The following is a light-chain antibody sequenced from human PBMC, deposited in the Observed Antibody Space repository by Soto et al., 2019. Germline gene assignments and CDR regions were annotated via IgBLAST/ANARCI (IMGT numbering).Light chain of an antibody. CDR2: KAS. CDR1: QTISSW. CDR3: QQYVTAFRS. V-gene: IGKV1-5*03. J-gene: IGKJ1*01. Sequence: DIQMTQSPSTLSGSVGDRVTITCRASQTISSWLAWYQQKPGKAPKLLIYKASTLKSGVPSRFSGSGSGTEFTLTISSLQPDDFATYYCQQYVTAFRSFGQGTKV.